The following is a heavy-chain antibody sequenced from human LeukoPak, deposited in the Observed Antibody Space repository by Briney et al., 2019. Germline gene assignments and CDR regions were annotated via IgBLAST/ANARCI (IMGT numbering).Heavy chain of an antibody. D-gene: IGHD6-13*01. Sequence: SSETLSLTCTVSGGSISSYYWSWIRQPPGKRLEWIGYIYYSGSTNYNPSLKSRVTISVDTSKNQFSLKLSSVTAADTAVYYCAAQQPGALIVDPWGQGTLVTVSS. V-gene: IGHV4-59*08. CDR1: GGSISSYY. J-gene: IGHJ5*02. CDR2: IYYSGST. CDR3: AAQQPGALIVDP.